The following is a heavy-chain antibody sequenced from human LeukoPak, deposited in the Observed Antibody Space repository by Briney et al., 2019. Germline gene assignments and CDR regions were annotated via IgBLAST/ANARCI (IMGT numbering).Heavy chain of an antibody. D-gene: IGHD5/OR15-5a*01. CDR2: INHSGST. J-gene: IGHJ4*02. Sequence: SETLSLTCTVSGGSINTDLDYWGWFRQPPGKGLEWIGEINHSGSTNYNPSLKSRVTISVDTSKNQFSLKLSSVTAADTAVYYCARSGLRFRSPYYFDYWGQGTLVTVSS. CDR3: ARSGLRFRSPYYFDY. V-gene: IGHV4-39*07. CDR1: GGSINTDLDY.